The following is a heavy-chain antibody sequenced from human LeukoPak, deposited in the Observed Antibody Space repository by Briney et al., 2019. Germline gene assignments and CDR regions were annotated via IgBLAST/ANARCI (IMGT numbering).Heavy chain of an antibody. J-gene: IGHJ4*02. Sequence: GGSLRLPCAASGFTFDDYGMSWVRQAPGKGLEWVSGINWNGGSTGYADSVKGRFTISRDNAKNSVHLQMDSLRAEDTAVYYCASAPSSSYYTTLDFWGQGTLVTVSS. V-gene: IGHV3-20*04. CDR1: GFTFDDYG. CDR3: ASAPSSSYYTTLDF. D-gene: IGHD6-13*01. CDR2: INWNGGST.